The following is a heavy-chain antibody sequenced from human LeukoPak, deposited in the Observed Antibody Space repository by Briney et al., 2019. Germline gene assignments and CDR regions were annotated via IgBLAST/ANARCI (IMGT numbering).Heavy chain of an antibody. J-gene: IGHJ4*02. CDR2: IYSSGRT. CDR3: ARADGYLYFVY. D-gene: IGHD5-18*01. Sequence: SETLSLSCTVSGGSIITYYWSWIRQPVGKGLEWIGRIYSSGRTNYHPSLESRVTMSVDTSKNQFSLNLTSVTAADTAVYYCARADGYLYFVYWGQGILVTVSS. V-gene: IGHV4-4*07. CDR1: GGSIITYY.